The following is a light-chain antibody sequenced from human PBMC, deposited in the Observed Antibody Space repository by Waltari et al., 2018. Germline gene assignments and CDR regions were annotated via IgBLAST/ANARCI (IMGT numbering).Light chain of an antibody. J-gene: IGKJ2*01. CDR3: QQYNSDSHS. CDR1: QSVTSNY. Sequence: EIVLTQSPGTLSLSPGGRATLSCRASQSVTSNYLAWYQQKPGQAPRLIMFGASTRATGIPDRFSGSGSGTDFTLTISRLEPEDFATYYCQQYNSDSHSFGQGTRLEIK. CDR2: GAS. V-gene: IGKV3-20*01.